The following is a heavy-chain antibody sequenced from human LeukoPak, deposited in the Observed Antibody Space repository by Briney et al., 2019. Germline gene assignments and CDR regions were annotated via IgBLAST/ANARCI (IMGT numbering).Heavy chain of an antibody. CDR3: AKADNYYDSSGYYYHFDY. V-gene: IGHV3-23*01. D-gene: IGHD3-22*01. CDR2: ISGSGGST. J-gene: IGHJ4*02. CDR1: GFTFSSYA. Sequence: GGSLRLSCAASGFTFSSYAMSWVRQAPGKGLEWVSAISGSGGSTYYADSVKGRFTIFRDNSKNTLYLQMNSLRAEDTAVYYCAKADNYYDSSGYYYHFDYWGQGTLVTVSS.